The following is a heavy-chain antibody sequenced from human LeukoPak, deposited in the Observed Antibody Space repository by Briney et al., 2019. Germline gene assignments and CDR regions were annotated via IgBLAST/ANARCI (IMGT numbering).Heavy chain of an antibody. D-gene: IGHD3-22*01. CDR3: ARASKRSYDSSGYYYNYYYGMDV. J-gene: IGHJ6*02. CDR2: ISSSGSTI. Sequence: GGSLRLSCAASGFTFSDYYMSWIRQAPGKGLEWVSYISSSGSTIYYADSVKGRFTISRDNAKNSLYLQMNSLRAEDTAVYYCARASKRSYDSSGYYYNYYYGMDVWGQGTLVTVSS. V-gene: IGHV3-11*01. CDR1: GFTFSDYY.